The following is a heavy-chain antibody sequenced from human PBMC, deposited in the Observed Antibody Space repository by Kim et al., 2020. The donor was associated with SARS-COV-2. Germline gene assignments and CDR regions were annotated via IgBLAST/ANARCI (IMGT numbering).Heavy chain of an antibody. Sequence: RFTISRDNSKNTLYLQMNSLRAEDTAVYYCAKDLYCSSTSCPLYYYGMDVWGQGTTVTVSS. V-gene: IGHV3-23*01. D-gene: IGHD2-2*01. J-gene: IGHJ6*02. CDR3: AKDLYCSSTSCPLYYYGMDV.